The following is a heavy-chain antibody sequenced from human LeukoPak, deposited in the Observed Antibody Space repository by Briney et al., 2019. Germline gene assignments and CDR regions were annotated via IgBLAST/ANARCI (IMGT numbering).Heavy chain of an antibody. D-gene: IGHD3-22*01. CDR2: IWYDGSNK. CDR3: ARDISGYYYFDY. V-gene: IGHV3-33*01. Sequence: GGSLRLSCAASGXTFSNYGMHWVRQAPGKGLEWVAVIWYDGSNKYYADSVKGRFIISRDNSKNTLYLQMNSLRAEDTAVYYCARDISGYYYFDYWGQGTLVTVSS. CDR1: GXTFSNYG. J-gene: IGHJ4*02.